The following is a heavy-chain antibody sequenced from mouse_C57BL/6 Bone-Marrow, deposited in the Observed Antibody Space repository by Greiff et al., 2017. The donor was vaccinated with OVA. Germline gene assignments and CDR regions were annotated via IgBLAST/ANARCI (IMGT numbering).Heavy chain of an antibody. CDR3: ARWHYYGSSSRNY. CDR2: IYPGDGDT. V-gene: IGHV1-80*01. J-gene: IGHJ2*01. CDR1: GYAFSSYW. D-gene: IGHD1-1*01. Sequence: QVQLQQSGAELVKPGASVKISCKASGYAFSSYWMNWVKQRPGKGLEWIGQIYPGDGDTNYNGKFKGKATLTADKSSSTAYMQLSSLTSEDSAVYVCARWHYYGSSSRNYWGQGTTLTVSS.